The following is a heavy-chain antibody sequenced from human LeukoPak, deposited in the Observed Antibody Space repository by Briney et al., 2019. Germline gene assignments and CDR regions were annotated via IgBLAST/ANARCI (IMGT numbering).Heavy chain of an antibody. V-gene: IGHV4-30-4*01. CDR3: ARTPGYCSGTSCYIGY. J-gene: IGHJ4*02. CDR2: IYSSGDT. Sequence: SETLSLTCTVSGGSISSGDSSWSWIRQPPGKGLEWIGYIYSSGDTYYNPSLKNRVTISVDTSKNQFSLRLSSVTAADTAVYYCARTPGYCSGTSCYIGYWGQGTLVTVSS. D-gene: IGHD2-2*02. CDR1: GGSISSGDSS.